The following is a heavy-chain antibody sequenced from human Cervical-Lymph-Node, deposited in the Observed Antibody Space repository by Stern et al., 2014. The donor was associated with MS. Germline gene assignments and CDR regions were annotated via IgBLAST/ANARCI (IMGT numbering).Heavy chain of an antibody. CDR3: VHRSSTGWYFAYYGMDV. CDR2: IYWDDDK. Sequence: QITLKESGPTLVKPTQTLTLTCTFSGFSLSTSGVGVGWIRQPPGKALEWLALIYWDDDKRDSPSLKRRLPITKDTSKNQVVLTMSNVDPVDTATYYCVHRSSTGWYFAYYGMDVWGQGTTVTVSS. J-gene: IGHJ6*02. CDR1: GFSLSTSGVG. V-gene: IGHV2-5*02. D-gene: IGHD6-19*01.